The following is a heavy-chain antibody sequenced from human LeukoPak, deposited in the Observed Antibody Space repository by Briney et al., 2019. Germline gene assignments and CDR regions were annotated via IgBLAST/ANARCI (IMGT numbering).Heavy chain of an antibody. CDR3: AKALELGYCSGGSCYPWHY. CDR2: IKQDGSEK. CDR1: GFSFSNYW. J-gene: IGHJ4*02. V-gene: IGHV3-7*03. D-gene: IGHD2-15*01. Sequence: PGGSLRLSCAASGFSFSNYWMSWVRQAPGKGLEWVANIKQDGSEKYYVDSVKGRFTISRDNAKNSLYLQMNSLRAEDTAVYYCAKALELGYCSGGSCYPWHYWGQGTLVTVSS.